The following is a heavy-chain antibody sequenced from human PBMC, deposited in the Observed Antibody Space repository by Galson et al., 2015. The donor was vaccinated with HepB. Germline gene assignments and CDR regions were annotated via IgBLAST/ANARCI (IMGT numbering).Heavy chain of an antibody. D-gene: IGHD2-2*02. CDR1: GFTFSSYA. CDR2: MSGNTGDT. V-gene: IGHV3-23*01. J-gene: IGHJ4*02. CDR3: AKRGPGYCSSTTCYKSFDY. Sequence: SLRLSCAASGFTFSSYAMGWVRQAPGKGLEYVSAMSGNTGDTYYADSVKGRFTISRDNFKNTLYLQMNSLRAEDTAVYYCAKRGPGYCSSTTCYKSFDYWGQGTQVTVSS.